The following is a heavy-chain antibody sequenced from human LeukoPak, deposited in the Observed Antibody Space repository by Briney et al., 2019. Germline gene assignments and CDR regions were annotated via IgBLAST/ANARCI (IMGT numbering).Heavy chain of an antibody. D-gene: IGHD4-17*01. V-gene: IGHV3-21*03. CDR2: ISSSSSYI. Sequence: GGSLRLSCAASGFTFSSYSMNWVRQAPGKGLEWVSSISSSSSYIYYADSVKGRFTISRDNAKNSLYLQMNSLKTEDTAVYYCTTQGRDYGDYVAMLFYYMDVWGKGTTVTISS. J-gene: IGHJ6*03. CDR3: TTQGRDYGDYVAMLFYYMDV. CDR1: GFTFSSYS.